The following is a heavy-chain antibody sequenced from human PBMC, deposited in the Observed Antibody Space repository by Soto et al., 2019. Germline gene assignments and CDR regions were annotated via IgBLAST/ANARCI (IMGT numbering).Heavy chain of an antibody. Sequence: EVQLVESGGGLIQPGGSLRLSCAVSGFTVSNNYMSWVRQAPGKGLEGVSVIYSGGYTAYGDSVKGRFTISRDNSKNKLFLQMNSRRPVATALFCCASRAGGGGYWGQGTLVTVSS. CDR3: ASRAGGGGY. CDR1: GFTVSNNY. D-gene: IGHD3-10*01. CDR2: IYSGGYT. J-gene: IGHJ4*02. V-gene: IGHV3-53*01.